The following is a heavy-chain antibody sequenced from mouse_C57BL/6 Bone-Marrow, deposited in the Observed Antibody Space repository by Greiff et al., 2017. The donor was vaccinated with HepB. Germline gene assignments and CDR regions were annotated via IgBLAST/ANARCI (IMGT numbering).Heavy chain of an antibody. CDR3: ARRGSWFAY. Sequence: VQLQQSGPELVKPGASVKISCKASGYSFTGYYMNWVKQSPEKSLEWIGEINPSTGGTTYNQKFKAKATLTVDKSSSTAYMQLKSLTSEDSAVYYCARRGSWFAYWGQGNLVTVSA. CDR1: GYSFTGYY. V-gene: IGHV1-42*01. J-gene: IGHJ3*01. CDR2: INPSTGGT.